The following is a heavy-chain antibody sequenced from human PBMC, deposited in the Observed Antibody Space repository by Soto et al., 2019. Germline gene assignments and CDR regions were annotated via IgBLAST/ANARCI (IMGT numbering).Heavy chain of an antibody. CDR3: ARDCSGGSCYPGMDV. D-gene: IGHD2-15*01. Sequence: GGSLRLSCAASGFNFNSYTINWVRQAPGKRLEWLSSISSSGYIFSTDSVRGRFTISRDNAKNSVCLQINSLRAEDTAVYFCARDCSGGSCYPGMDVWGQGTTVTVSS. CDR1: GFNFNSYT. V-gene: IGHV3-21*01. J-gene: IGHJ6*02. CDR2: ISSSGYI.